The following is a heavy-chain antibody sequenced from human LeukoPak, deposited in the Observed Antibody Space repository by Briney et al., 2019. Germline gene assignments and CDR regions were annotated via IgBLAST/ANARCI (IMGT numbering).Heavy chain of an antibody. Sequence: SETLSLTCAVSGGSINNYYWSWIRQPPGKGLEWIGYIYDSGSTNYNPSLKSRVTISVDKSKNQFSLKLSSVTAADTAVYYCARDRGMIVDWGQGTLVTVSS. J-gene: IGHJ4*02. D-gene: IGHD3-22*01. CDR2: IYDSGST. CDR1: GGSINNYY. CDR3: ARDRGMIVD. V-gene: IGHV4-59*01.